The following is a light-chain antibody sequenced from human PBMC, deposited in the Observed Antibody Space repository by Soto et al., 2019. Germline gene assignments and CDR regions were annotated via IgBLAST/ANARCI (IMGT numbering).Light chain of an antibody. V-gene: IGKV1-5*01. CDR1: QSISGW. J-gene: IGKJ5*01. CDR2: DAS. Sequence: DIQMTQSPSTLSASVGDRVTITCRASQSISGWLAWYQQKPGKAPKLLIYDASSLERGVSSKFSGSGSGTDFTLTISSLQPEDFATYYCQQSYSTPITFGQGTRLEIK. CDR3: QQSYSTPIT.